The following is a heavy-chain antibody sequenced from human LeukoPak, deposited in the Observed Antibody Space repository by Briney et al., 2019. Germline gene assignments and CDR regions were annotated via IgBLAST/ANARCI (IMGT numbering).Heavy chain of an antibody. CDR1: GFTFSSYS. J-gene: IGHJ4*02. D-gene: IGHD3-9*01. Sequence: TGGSLRLSCAPSGFTFSSYSMNWVRQAPGKGLEWVSSISSSSSYTYYADSVKGRFTISRDNAKNSLYLQMNGLRAEDTAMYYCARDPTTEDYDILTAYDASRAWGQGTLVTVSS. V-gene: IGHV3-21*01. CDR2: ISSSSSYT. CDR3: ARDPTTEDYDILTAYDASRA.